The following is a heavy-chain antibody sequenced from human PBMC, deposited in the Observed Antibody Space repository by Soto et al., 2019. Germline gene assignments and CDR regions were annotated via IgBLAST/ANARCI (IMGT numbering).Heavy chain of an antibody. CDR1: GGSISSYY. CDR3: ARGDVDTDMVRIDGDAFDL. D-gene: IGHD5-18*01. J-gene: IGHJ3*01. V-gene: IGHV4-4*07. Sequence: QVQLQESGPGLVKPSETLSLTYTVSGGSISSYYWSWIRQPAGKGLEGIGRIYTSGSTTYNPSLKSRVTMTVDTSTNQFSLTLSYVTAAATAVYYLARGDVDTDMVRIDGDAFDLWGPGTMVNVSS. CDR2: IYTSGST.